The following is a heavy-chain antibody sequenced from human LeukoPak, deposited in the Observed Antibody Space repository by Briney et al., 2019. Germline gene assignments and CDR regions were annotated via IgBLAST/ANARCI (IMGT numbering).Heavy chain of an antibody. V-gene: IGHV3-53*01. Sequence: GGSLRLSCAVSGFTVSSNYMSWVRQAPGKGLEWVSAIYSGGNTYYADSVKGRFTISRDNSKNTLYLQMNSLRAEDTAVYYCARGTTTVPIDYWGQGTLVTVSS. CDR1: GFTVSSNY. D-gene: IGHD4-17*01. CDR3: ARGTTTVPIDY. CDR2: IYSGGNT. J-gene: IGHJ4*02.